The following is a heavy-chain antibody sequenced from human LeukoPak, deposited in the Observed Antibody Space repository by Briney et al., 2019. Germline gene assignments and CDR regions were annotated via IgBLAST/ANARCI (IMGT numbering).Heavy chain of an antibody. CDR3: ARGRDLGTANYGMDV. V-gene: IGHV1-8*01. CDR1: GYTFTNYD. D-gene: IGHD2-21*02. CDR2: MNHNIGNT. J-gene: IGHJ6*02. Sequence: RASVTVSYKASGYTFTNYDINWVRQAAGQGRAGMGWMNHNIGNTGYAQKFQGRVTMTRNTSISTAYMELSSLRSEDTAVYYCARGRDLGTANYGMDVWGQGTTVTVSS.